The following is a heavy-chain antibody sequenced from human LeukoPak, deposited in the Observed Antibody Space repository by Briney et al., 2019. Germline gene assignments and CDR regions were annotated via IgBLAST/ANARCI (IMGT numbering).Heavy chain of an antibody. V-gene: IGHV3-7*05. Sequence: PGGSLRLSCAASGFTFSSYWMSWVRQAPGKGLEWVANIKQGGSEKYYVDSVKGRFTISRDNAKNSLYLQMNSLRAEDTAVYFCARDGVAPGIYFDYWGRGTLVTVSS. CDR3: ARDGVAPGIYFDY. D-gene: IGHD2-2*01. J-gene: IGHJ4*02. CDR2: IKQGGSEK. CDR1: GFTFSSYW.